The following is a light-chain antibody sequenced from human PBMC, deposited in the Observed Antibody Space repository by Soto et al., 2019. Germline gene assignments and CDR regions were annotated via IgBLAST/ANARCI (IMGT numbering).Light chain of an antibody. CDR1: SSDIGAYNY. CDR2: DAN. CDR3: SSYTTSTTLV. V-gene: IGLV2-14*01. Sequence: QSVLTQPASVSGSPGQSITISCTGTSSDIGAYNYVSWYQQHPGKAPKLMINDANDRPSGVSHRFSGSKSGNTASLTISGLQAEDEADYYCSSYTTSTTLVFGGGTKVTVL. J-gene: IGLJ2*01.